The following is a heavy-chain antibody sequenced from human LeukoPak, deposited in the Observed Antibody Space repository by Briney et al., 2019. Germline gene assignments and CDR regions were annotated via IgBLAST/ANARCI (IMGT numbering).Heavy chain of an antibody. CDR1: GISIRSHY. J-gene: IGHJ5*02. D-gene: IGHD3-10*01. CDR3: ARGGPTMVRGVIIDNWFDP. V-gene: IGHV4-59*11. CDR2: IYHSGST. Sequence: SDTLSLTCSVSGISIRSHYWSWIRQPPGKGLEWIGYIYHSGSTSYNPSLESRVTISVDTSKNYFSLKLNSVTAADTAVYYCARGGPTMVRGVIIDNWFDPWGQGTLDTVSS.